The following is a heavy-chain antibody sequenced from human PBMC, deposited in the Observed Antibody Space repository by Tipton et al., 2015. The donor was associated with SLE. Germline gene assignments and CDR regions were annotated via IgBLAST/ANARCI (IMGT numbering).Heavy chain of an antibody. D-gene: IGHD3-10*01. Sequence: TLSLTCTVSGGSISTSNNYWDWIRQAPGKRLEWIGTIYYSGRTDYNPSLKGRVTISVDTSMNQFSLKVFSVTAADTSLYYCARHVVRYYGSGNSRYYYYYGMDVWGQGTTVTVSS. CDR1: GGSISTSNNY. CDR2: IYYSGRT. CDR3: ARHVVRYYGSGNSRYYYYYGMDV. J-gene: IGHJ6*02. V-gene: IGHV4-39*01.